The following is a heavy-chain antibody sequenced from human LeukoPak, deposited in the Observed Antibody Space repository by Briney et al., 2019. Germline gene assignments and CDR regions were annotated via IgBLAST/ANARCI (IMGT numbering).Heavy chain of an antibody. J-gene: IGHJ6*03. CDR3: SREVTMIVVVTNRSYYYYYMDV. CDR2: IRSKAYGGTT. CDR1: GFTFGDYA. Sequence: PGGSLRLSCTASGFTFGDYAMSWVRQAPGKGLEWVGFIRSKAYGGTTEYAASVKGRFTISRDDSKSIAYLQMNSLKTEDTAVYYCSREVTMIVVVTNRSYYYYYMDVSGKRATVTISS. D-gene: IGHD3-22*01. V-gene: IGHV3-49*04.